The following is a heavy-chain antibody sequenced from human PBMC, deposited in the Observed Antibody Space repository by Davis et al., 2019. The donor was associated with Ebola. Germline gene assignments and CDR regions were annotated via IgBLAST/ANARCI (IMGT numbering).Heavy chain of an antibody. V-gene: IGHV3-23*01. J-gene: IGHJ4*02. CDR2: ISGSGGST. CDR1: GFTFDDYA. CDR3: AKSSLETPFDY. Sequence: GGSLRLSCAASGFTFDDYAMTWVRQAPGKGLEWVSAISGSGGSTYYADSVKGRFTISRDNSNNTLSLQMNSLRAEDTAVYYCAKSSLETPFDYWGQGTLVTVSS. D-gene: IGHD4-23*01.